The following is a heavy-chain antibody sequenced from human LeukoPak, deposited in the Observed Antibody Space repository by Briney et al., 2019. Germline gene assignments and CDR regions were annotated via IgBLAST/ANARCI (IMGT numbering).Heavy chain of an antibody. CDR1: GFTFSSYS. CDR3: ATTVRYGSGSYDAFDI. D-gene: IGHD3-10*01. Sequence: GSLRLSCAASGFTFSSYSMNWVRQAPGKGLEWVSSISSGSSDLYYADSVEGRITISRDNAKNSLYLQMNSLRAEDTAVYYCATTVRYGSGSYDAFDIWGQGTMVTVSS. CDR2: ISSGSSDL. V-gene: IGHV3-21*01. J-gene: IGHJ3*02.